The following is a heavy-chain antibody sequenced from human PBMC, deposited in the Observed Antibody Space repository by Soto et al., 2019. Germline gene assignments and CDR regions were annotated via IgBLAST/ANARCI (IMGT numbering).Heavy chain of an antibody. CDR3: AKRSGIAVTGAEFFDL. CDR1: GLTFSSYG. D-gene: IGHD6-19*01. J-gene: IGHJ2*01. V-gene: IGHV3-30*18. Sequence: VQLVESGGGLVKPGGSLRLSCAASGLTFSSYGMHWVRQAPGKGLEWVAGISYGGSNKDYADSVKGRFTISRDNSKNTLYLQMNSLRAEDTAVYYCAKRSGIAVTGAEFFDLWGRGTLVTVSS. CDR2: ISYGGSNK.